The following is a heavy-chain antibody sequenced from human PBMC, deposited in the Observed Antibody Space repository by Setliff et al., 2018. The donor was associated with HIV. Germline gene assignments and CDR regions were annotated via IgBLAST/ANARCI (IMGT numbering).Heavy chain of an antibody. CDR2: VYYSGST. Sequence: SETLSLTCTVSGDSISSSGPGYYWGGVRQPPGGGLEWIGSVYYSGSTYYNPSLKSRVTISADTSKHQFSLNLSSVTAAETAVYYCARDHVFGSRTGFDPWGPGILVTVSS. CDR1: GDSISSSGPGYY. D-gene: IGHD3-10*01. CDR3: ARDHVFGSRTGFDP. J-gene: IGHJ5*02. V-gene: IGHV4-39*07.